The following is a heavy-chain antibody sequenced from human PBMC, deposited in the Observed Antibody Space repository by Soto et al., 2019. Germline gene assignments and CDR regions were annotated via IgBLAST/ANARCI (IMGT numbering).Heavy chain of an antibody. V-gene: IGHV3-23*01. CDR1: GFTFSSYA. Sequence: EVQLLESGGGLVQPGGSLRLSCAASGFTFSSYAMSWVRQAPGKGLEWVSAISGSGGSTYYADSVKGRFTISRDNSKNTLYLQMNSLRAEDTAVYYCARAAKKGVLWFGELAPYFDYWGQGTLVTVSS. CDR3: ARAAKKGVLWFGELAPYFDY. J-gene: IGHJ4*02. D-gene: IGHD3-10*01. CDR2: ISGSGGST.